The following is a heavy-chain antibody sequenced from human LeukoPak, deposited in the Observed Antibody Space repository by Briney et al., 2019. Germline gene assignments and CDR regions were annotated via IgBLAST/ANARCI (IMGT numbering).Heavy chain of an antibody. Sequence: GGSLRLSCAASGFTVSSNYMSWVRQAPGKGLDWVSVIYSGGSTYYADSVKGRFTISRDNSKNTLYLQMNSLRAEDTAVYYCAREGGYGDYVYAFDIWGQGTMVTVSS. V-gene: IGHV3-53*01. D-gene: IGHD4-17*01. CDR3: AREGGYGDYVYAFDI. CDR1: GFTVSSNY. J-gene: IGHJ3*02. CDR2: IYSGGST.